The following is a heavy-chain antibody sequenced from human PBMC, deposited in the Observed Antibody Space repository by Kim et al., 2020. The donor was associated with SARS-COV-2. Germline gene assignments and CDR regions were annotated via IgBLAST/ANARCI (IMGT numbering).Heavy chain of an antibody. CDR2: INAGNDNT. J-gene: IGHJ6*01. CDR1: GYTFTNYA. CDR3: ARERYCGGGTCHYYGMDV. V-gene: IGHV1-3*01. D-gene: IGHD2-15*01. Sequence: ASVKVSCKASGYTFTNYAMHWVRQAPGQRLEWMGWINAGNDNTKYSQKVQGRVTISRDTSASTAYMELSSLTSEDTAVYYCARERYCGGGTCHYYGMDVW.